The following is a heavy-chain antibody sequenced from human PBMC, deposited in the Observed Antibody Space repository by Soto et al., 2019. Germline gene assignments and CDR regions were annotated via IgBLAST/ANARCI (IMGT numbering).Heavy chain of an antibody. J-gene: IGHJ4*02. CDR2: IRYDGSNK. CDR3: ARDRVDTAMVADY. D-gene: IGHD5-18*01. V-gene: IGHV3-33*01. CDR1: GFTFSSYG. Sequence: QVQLVESGGGVVQPGRSLRLSCAASGFTFSSYGMHWVRQAPGKGLEWVAVIRYDGSNKYYADSVKGRFTISRDNSKNTRYLQMNSLRAEDTAVYYCARDRVDTAMVADYWGQGTLVTVSS.